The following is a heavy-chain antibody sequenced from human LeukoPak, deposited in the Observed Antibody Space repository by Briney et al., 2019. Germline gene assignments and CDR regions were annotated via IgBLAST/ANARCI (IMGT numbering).Heavy chain of an antibody. CDR2: IYYSGST. D-gene: IGHD5-12*01. Sequence: SETLSLTCTASGGSISSHYWSWIRQPPGKGLEWIGYIYYSGSTNYNPSLKSRVTISVDTSKNQFSLKLSSVTAADTAVYYCAGSMVATLPDYWGQGTLVTVSS. J-gene: IGHJ4*02. V-gene: IGHV4-59*11. CDR1: GGSISSHY. CDR3: AGSMVATLPDY.